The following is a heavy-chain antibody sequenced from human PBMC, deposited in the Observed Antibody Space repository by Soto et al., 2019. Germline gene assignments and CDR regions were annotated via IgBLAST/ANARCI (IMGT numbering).Heavy chain of an antibody. J-gene: IGHJ4*02. Sequence: QVQLQESGPGLVKPSQTLSLTCTVSGGSFSSGNYYWSWIRQHPGKGLEWIGYIYYSGRTYYNPSLKSRVTISLDTSKNQFSLTLSSVTAADTAVYYCAIEPRSSGYLVDWGQGTLVTVSS. CDR2: IYYSGRT. CDR1: GGSFSSGNYY. D-gene: IGHD3-22*01. V-gene: IGHV4-31*03. CDR3: AIEPRSSGYLVD.